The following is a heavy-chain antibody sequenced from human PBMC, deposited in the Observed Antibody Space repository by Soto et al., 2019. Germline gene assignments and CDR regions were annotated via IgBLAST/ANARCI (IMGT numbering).Heavy chain of an antibody. J-gene: IGHJ6*02. CDR3: ARNRIADIVVVVAADYYYGMDV. D-gene: IGHD2-15*01. V-gene: IGHV3-33*01. CDR2: IWYDGSNK. Sequence: GGSLRLSCAASGFTFSSYGMHWVRQAPGKGLEWVAVIWYDGSNKYYADSVKGRFTISRDNSKNTLYLQMNSLRAEDTAVYYCARNRIADIVVVVAADYYYGMDVWGQGTTVTVSS. CDR1: GFTFSSYG.